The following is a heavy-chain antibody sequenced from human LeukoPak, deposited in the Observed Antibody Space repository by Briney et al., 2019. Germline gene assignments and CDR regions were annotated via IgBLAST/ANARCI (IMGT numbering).Heavy chain of an antibody. D-gene: IGHD6-19*01. CDR2: IFHTGSGST. CDR1: GGSISPYY. CDR3: ARHAVYAGSGWAFDY. V-gene: IGHV4-59*08. J-gene: IGHJ4*02. Sequence: SETLSLTCIVSGGSISPYYWSWIRQPPGKGLEWIGYIFHTGSGSTSHNPSLKSRVTISVDTSKNQFSLNLNSVTAADTAVYYCARHAVYAGSGWAFDYWGQGTLVTVSS.